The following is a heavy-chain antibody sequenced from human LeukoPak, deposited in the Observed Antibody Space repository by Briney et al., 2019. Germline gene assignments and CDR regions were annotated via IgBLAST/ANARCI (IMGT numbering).Heavy chain of an antibody. Sequence: GGSLRLSCAVSGFIFNNYAMYWVRQAPGKGLEYVSGINSNGGSTNYAKSVKDRFSISRDNSRNTLFLQMGSLRSEDMAVYYCARGGGYNWNWGYGFDIWGQGTMVTVSS. V-gene: IGHV3-64*01. CDR2: INSNGGST. J-gene: IGHJ3*02. D-gene: IGHD1-7*01. CDR3: ARGGGYNWNWGYGFDI. CDR1: GFIFNNYA.